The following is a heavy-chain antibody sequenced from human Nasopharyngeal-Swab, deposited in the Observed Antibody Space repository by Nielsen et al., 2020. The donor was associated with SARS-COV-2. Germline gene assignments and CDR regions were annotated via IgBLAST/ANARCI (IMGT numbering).Heavy chain of an antibody. CDR2: ISWNSGSI. V-gene: IGHV3-9*01. J-gene: IGHJ6*02. D-gene: IGHD3-10*01. CDR1: GFTFDDYA. CDR3: AKDHYYGSGSYYRGVGYYYYGMDV. Sequence: GGSLRLSCAASGFTFDDYAMHWVRQAPGKGLEWVSGISWNSGSIGYADSVKGRFTISRDNAKNSLYLQMNSLRAKDTALYYCAKDHYYGSGSYYRGVGYYYYGMDVWGQGTTVTVSS.